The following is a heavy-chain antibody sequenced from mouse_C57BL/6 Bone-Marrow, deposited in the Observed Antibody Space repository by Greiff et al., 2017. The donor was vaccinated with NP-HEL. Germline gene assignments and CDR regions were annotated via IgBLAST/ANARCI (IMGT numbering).Heavy chain of an antibody. J-gene: IGHJ4*01. V-gene: IGHV5-15*04. CDR1: GFTFSDYG. CDR3: ARRSTCMDY. Sequence: VKLVQSGGGLVQPGGSLKLSCAASGFTFSDYGMAWVRQAPRKGPEWVAFISNLAYSIYYADTVTGRFTISSENAKNTLYLQMSSLRSEDTAMYYCARRSTCMDYWGQGTSVTVSS. D-gene: IGHD5-1*01. CDR2: ISNLAYSI.